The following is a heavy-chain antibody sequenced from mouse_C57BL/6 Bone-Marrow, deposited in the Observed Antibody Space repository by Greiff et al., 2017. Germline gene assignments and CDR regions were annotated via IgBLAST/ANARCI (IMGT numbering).Heavy chain of an antibody. CDR3: ARLAGNYGY. CDR1: GYTFTSYW. V-gene: IGHV1-72*01. J-gene: IGHJ2*01. D-gene: IGHD2-1*01. CDR2: LAPNSGGT. Sequence: QVQLQQPGAELVKPGASVKLSCKASGYTFTSYWMHWVKQRPGRGLEWIGRLAPNSGGTKYNEKFKGKATLTVVKPSSTAYMQLSSLTSEDSAVYYCARLAGNYGYWGQGTTLTVSS.